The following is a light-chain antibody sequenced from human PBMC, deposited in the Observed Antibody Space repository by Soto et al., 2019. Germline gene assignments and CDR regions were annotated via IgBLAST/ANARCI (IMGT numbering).Light chain of an antibody. CDR1: SSDIGGYYY. J-gene: IGLJ1*01. CDR3: TSYSRSEIFYV. CDR2: QVT. Sequence: QSVLTQPASVSGSPGQSITISCTGTSSDIGGYYYVSWYQHHPGKAPKLLIYQVTNRPSRVSNRFSGSKSGNTASLTISGIQAEEEADYYCTSYSRSEIFYVLGTGTKVTV. V-gene: IGLV2-14*01.